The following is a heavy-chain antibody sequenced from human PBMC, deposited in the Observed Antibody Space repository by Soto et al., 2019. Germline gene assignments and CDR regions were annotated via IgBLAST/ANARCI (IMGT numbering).Heavy chain of an antibody. V-gene: IGHV1-69*06. J-gene: IGHJ5*02. CDR1: GCTFSSYS. CDR2: ITPIFGTV. Sequence: ASVNVSCKASGCTFSSYSFSWVRQAPGQGLEWMGGITPIFGTVHYAQNFRGRVTITADKSTGIVHMELSSLRSEDTAVFYCAREDDTSEAWGVFFPWGQGTLVTVSS. CDR3: AREDDTSEAWGVFFP. D-gene: IGHD3-16*01.